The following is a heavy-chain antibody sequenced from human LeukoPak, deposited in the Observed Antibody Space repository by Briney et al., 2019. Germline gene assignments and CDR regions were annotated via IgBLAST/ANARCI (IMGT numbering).Heavy chain of an antibody. D-gene: IGHD3-22*01. CDR1: GFTFSSYG. V-gene: IGHV3-33*01. J-gene: IGHJ4*02. Sequence: GRSLRLSCAASGFTFSSYGMHWVRQAPGKGLEWVAVIWYDGSNKYYADSVKGRFTISRDNSKNTLYLQMNSLRAEDTAVYYCARTYGTTYYYDSSGYYQDYWGQGTLVTVSS. CDR3: ARTYGTTYYYDSSGYYQDY. CDR2: IWYDGSNK.